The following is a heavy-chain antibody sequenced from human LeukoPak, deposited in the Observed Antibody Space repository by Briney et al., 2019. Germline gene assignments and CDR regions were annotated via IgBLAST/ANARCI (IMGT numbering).Heavy chain of an antibody. Sequence: SETLSLTCAIYGGSFSGYYWNWIRQPPGKGLEWIGEINHSGSTNYNPSLKSRVTISVDTSKNQFSLKLSSVTAADTAVYYCARDQDEMKGAFDIWGQGTMVTVSS. J-gene: IGHJ3*02. CDR3: ARDQDEMKGAFDI. V-gene: IGHV4-34*01. CDR2: INHSGST. D-gene: IGHD5-24*01. CDR1: GGSFSGYY.